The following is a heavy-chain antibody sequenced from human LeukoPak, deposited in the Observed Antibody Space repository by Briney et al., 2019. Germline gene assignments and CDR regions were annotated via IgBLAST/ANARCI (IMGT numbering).Heavy chain of an antibody. CDR3: ARHIGRWGFDY. Sequence: SDTVSLTCSVSVGPININYWRWTRNSPGKALGWIANIHSSGGPKYAPSLKSRITISVDTSKNQFSLRLSSVTAADTAVYYCARHIGRWGFDYCGQGTLVTVSS. CDR1: VGPININY. J-gene: IGHJ4*02. V-gene: IGHV4-59*08. D-gene: IGHD4-23*01. CDR2: IHSSGGP.